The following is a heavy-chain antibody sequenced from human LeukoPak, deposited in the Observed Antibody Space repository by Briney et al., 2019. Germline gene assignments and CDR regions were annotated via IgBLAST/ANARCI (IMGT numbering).Heavy chain of an antibody. J-gene: IGHJ4*02. D-gene: IGHD5-18*01. CDR1: GFTFSTYW. V-gene: IGHV3-48*04. CDR2: ISSSGRNI. Sequence: GGSLRLSCAASGFTFSTYWIHWVRQAPGKGLEWISYISSSGRNIYYADSVEGRFTISRDNAKSSLYLQMNSLRAEDTAVYYCARDLVQLWSKDYWGQGTLVTVSS. CDR3: ARDLVQLWSKDY.